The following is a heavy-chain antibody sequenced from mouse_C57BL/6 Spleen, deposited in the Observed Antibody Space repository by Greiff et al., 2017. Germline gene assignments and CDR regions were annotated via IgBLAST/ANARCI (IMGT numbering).Heavy chain of an antibody. CDR3: ARVRDWYFDV. J-gene: IGHJ1*03. CDR2: INYDGSST. CDR1: GFTFSDYY. D-gene: IGHD3-2*02. V-gene: IGHV5-16*01. Sequence: EVNVVESEGGLVQPGSSMKLSCTASGFTFSDYYMAWVRQVPEKGLEWVANINYDGSSTYYLDSLKSRFIISRDNAKNILYLQMSSLKSEDTATYYCARVRDWYFDVWGTGTTVTVSS.